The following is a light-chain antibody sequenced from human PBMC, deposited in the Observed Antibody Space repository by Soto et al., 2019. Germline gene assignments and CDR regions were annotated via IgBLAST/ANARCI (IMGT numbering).Light chain of an antibody. CDR1: SSNIGSAY. CDR2: RNN. CDR3: AAWDDSLVV. J-gene: IGLJ2*01. Sequence: QSVLTQPPSASGTPGQTVTISCSGSSSNIGSAYIYWYQHLPGTAPKLLIYRNNQRPSGVPDRFSASKSGTSASLAISGLRSEDEADYYCAAWDDSLVVFGGGTKETVL. V-gene: IGLV1-47*01.